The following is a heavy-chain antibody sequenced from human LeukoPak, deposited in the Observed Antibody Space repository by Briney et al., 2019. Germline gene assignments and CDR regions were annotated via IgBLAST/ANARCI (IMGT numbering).Heavy chain of an antibody. V-gene: IGHV3-74*01. J-gene: IGHJ4*02. CDR2: INSDGSST. D-gene: IGHD3-22*01. CDR1: GFTFSSYR. CDR3: ARVPPGPDSSGFFDY. Sequence: GGSLRLSCAASGFTFSSYRMHWVRHAPGKGLVWVSRINSDGSSTSYADSVKGRFTISRDNAKNTLYLQMNSLRAEDTAVYYCARVPPGPDSSGFFDYWGQGTLVTVSS.